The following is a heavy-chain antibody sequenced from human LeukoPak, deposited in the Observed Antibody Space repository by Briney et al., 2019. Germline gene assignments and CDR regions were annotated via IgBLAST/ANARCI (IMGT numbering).Heavy chain of an antibody. J-gene: IGHJ6*02. CDR1: GFTFSGYS. CDR2: ISSSGNYR. CDR3: ARAINYYDSSGYYLDYYYGMDV. Sequence: PGGSLRLSCAASGFTFSGYSMDWVRQAPGKGLEWVSSISSSGNYRYYADSVKGRFTISRDNAKNSLWLQMNSLRAEDTAVYYCARAINYYDSSGYYLDYYYGMDVWGQGTTVTVSS. V-gene: IGHV3-21*01. D-gene: IGHD3-22*01.